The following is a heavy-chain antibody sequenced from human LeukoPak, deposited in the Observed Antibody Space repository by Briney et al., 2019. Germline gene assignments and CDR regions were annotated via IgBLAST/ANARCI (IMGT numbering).Heavy chain of an antibody. CDR2: MNPKNGGT. D-gene: IGHD2-2*01. CDR1: GYTFSDYY. J-gene: IGHJ5*02. Sequence: GASVKVSCKASGYTFSDYYMHWVRQAPGQGLEWMGWMNPKNGGTNYAQKFQGRVIMTRDTSINTAYMELSRLTSDDTAAYYCARCSVVVPAAINWFDPWGQGTLVTVSS. V-gene: IGHV1-2*02. CDR3: ARCSVVVPAAINWFDP.